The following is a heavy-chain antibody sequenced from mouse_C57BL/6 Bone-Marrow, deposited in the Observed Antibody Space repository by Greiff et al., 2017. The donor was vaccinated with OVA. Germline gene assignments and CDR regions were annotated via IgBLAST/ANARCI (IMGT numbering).Heavy chain of an antibody. CDR3: ARLSHYYGSSYEDAMDY. J-gene: IGHJ4*01. D-gene: IGHD1-1*01. Sequence: VQLQQSGPELVKPGASVKISCKASGYTFTDYYMNWVKQSHGKSLEWIGDINPNNGGTSYNQKFKGKATLTVDKSSSTAYMELRSLTSEDSAVYYCARLSHYYGSSYEDAMDYWGQGTSVTVSS. CDR1: GYTFTDYY. CDR2: INPNNGGT. V-gene: IGHV1-26*01.